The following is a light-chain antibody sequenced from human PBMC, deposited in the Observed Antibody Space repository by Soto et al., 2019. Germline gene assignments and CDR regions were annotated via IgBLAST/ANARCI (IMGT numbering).Light chain of an antibody. CDR1: RSVRSN. V-gene: IGKV3-15*01. Sequence: EILMTQSPATLSVSPGERATLSCKASRSVRSNLAWYQQKPGQAPRVLISGASTRDTGITDRFSGSGSGTEFTLTISSLQSEDFAIYYCQQYNCFPGTFGQGTKVDI. J-gene: IGKJ1*01. CDR2: GAS. CDR3: QQYNCFPGT.